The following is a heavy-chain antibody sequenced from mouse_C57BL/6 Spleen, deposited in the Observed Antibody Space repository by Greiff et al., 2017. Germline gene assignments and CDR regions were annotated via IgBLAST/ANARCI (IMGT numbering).Heavy chain of an antibody. CDR2: IDPSDSYT. CDR1: GYTFTSYW. J-gene: IGHJ4*01. V-gene: IGHV1-50*01. Sequence: VQLQQPGAELVKPGASVKLSCKASGYTFTSYWMQWVKQRPGQGLEWIGEIDPSDSYTNYNQKFKGKATLTVDTSSSTAYMQLSSLTSEDSAVYYCARYRGYYVAMDYWGQGTSVTVSS. D-gene: IGHD2-3*01. CDR3: ARYRGYYVAMDY.